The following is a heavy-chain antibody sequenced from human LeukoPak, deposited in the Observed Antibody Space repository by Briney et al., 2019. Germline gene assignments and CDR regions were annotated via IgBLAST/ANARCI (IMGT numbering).Heavy chain of an antibody. D-gene: IGHD2-2*01. V-gene: IGHV4-39*07. Sequence: SETLSLTCTVSGGSIISHYWGWIRQPPGKGLEWIGSIYYSGSTYYNPSLKSRVTISVDTSKNQFSLKLSSVTAADTAVYYCARHCSSTSCYGEVDYWGQGTLVTVSS. CDR1: GGSIISHY. CDR2: IYYSGST. J-gene: IGHJ4*02. CDR3: ARHCSSTSCYGEVDY.